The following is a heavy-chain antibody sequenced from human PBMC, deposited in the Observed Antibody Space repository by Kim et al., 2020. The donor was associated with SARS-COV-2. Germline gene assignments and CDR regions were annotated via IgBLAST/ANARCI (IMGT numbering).Heavy chain of an antibody. Sequence: SETLSLTCAVSGGSISSSNWWSWVRQPPGKGLEWIGGIYHSGSTNYNPSLKSRVTISVDKSKNQFSLKLSSVTAADTAVYYCARDPDAGYSGSYSNWFDPWGQGTLVTVSS. V-gene: IGHV4-4*02. CDR1: GGSISSSNW. CDR2: IYHSGST. J-gene: IGHJ5*02. D-gene: IGHD1-26*01. CDR3: ARDPDAGYSGSYSNWFDP.